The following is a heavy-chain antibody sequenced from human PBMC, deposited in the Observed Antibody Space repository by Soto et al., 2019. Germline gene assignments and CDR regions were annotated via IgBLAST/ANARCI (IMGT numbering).Heavy chain of an antibody. CDR2: TRNKANSYTT. CDR1: GFTFSDHY. Sequence: EVQLVDSGGNLVQPGGSLRLSCAASGFTFSDHYMDWVRQAPGKGLEWVARTRNKANSYTTAYAASVKGRFTISRDNSQNSLYLQMNSLKTEDTAVYYCTRSSGTYRYFDLWGRGTLVTVSS. CDR3: TRSSGTYRYFDL. V-gene: IGHV3-72*01. D-gene: IGHD1-26*01. J-gene: IGHJ2*01.